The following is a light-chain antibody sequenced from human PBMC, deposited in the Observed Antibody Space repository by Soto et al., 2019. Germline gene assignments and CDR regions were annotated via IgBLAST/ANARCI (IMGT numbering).Light chain of an antibody. CDR3: QSYDSSLGGHVV. Sequence: QAVVTQPPSVSGAPGQRVTISCTGSSSNIGAGYDVHWYQQLPGTAPKLLIYGNSNRPSGVPDRFSGSKSGTSASLAITGLQAEDEADYSCQSYDSSLGGHVVFGGGTKLTVL. J-gene: IGLJ2*01. CDR1: SSNIGAGYD. CDR2: GNS. V-gene: IGLV1-40*01.